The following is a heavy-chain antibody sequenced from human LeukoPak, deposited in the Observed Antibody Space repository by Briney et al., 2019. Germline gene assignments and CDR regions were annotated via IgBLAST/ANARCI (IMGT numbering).Heavy chain of an antibody. D-gene: IGHD2-15*01. J-gene: IGHJ4*02. CDR3: ARAGYCSGGSCRTLDY. CDR2: ISSSSSYI. V-gene: IGHV3-21*01. CDR1: GFTFSSYS. Sequence: PGGSLRLSCAASGFTFSSYSMNWVRQAPGKGLEWVSSISSSSSYIYYADSVKGRFTISRDNAKNSLYLQMNSLRAEDTAVYYCARAGYCSGGSCRTLDYWGQGTLVTVSS.